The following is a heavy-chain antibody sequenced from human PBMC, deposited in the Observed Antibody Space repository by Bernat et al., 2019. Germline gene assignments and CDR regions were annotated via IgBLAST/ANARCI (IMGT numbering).Heavy chain of an antibody. J-gene: IGHJ6*02. CDR2: INWNGGST. V-gene: IGHV3-20*04. CDR3: ARDGGGSSGYVALYYYYYGMDV. Sequence: EVQLVESGGGVVRPGGSLRLSCAASGFTFDDYGMSWVRQAPGKGLEWVSGINWNGGSTGYADSVKGRFTISRDNAKNSLYLQMNSLRAEDTALYYCARDGGGSSGYVALYYYYYGMDVWGQGTTVTVSS. CDR1: GFTFDDYG. D-gene: IGHD5-12*01.